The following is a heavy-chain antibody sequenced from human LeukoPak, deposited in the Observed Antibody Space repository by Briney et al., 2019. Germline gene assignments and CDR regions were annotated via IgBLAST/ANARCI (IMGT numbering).Heavy chain of an antibody. CDR3: ARDRAIVGAPLDAFDI. CDR1: GGSISSYY. CDR2: IYYSGST. D-gene: IGHD1-26*01. Sequence: PSETLSLTCTVSGGSISSYYWSWIRQPPGKGLEWIGYIYYSGSTNYNPSLKSRVTISVDTSKNQFSLKLSSVTAADTAVYYCARDRAIVGAPLDAFDIWGQGTMVTVSS. J-gene: IGHJ3*02. V-gene: IGHV4-59*12.